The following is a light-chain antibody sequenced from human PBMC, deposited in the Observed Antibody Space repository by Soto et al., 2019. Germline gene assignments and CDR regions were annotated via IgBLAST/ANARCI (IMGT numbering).Light chain of an antibody. V-gene: IGKV1-5*03. CDR2: KAS. CDR3: QHYNSYSEA. Sequence: DIQLTQSPYTLPASVGERVTLTCRASQSISNWLTWYQQKPGTAPKLLIYKASTLKSGVPSRFSGSGSGTEFTLTISSLQPDDFATYYCQHYNSYSEAFGQGTKVDIK. J-gene: IGKJ1*01. CDR1: QSISNW.